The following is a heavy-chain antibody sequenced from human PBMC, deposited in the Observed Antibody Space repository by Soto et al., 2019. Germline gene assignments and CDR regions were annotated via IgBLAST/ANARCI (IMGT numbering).Heavy chain of an antibody. V-gene: IGHV1-3*01. J-gene: IGHJ4*02. CDR2: INAGNGNT. CDR1: GYTFTSYA. CDR3: ARDPSLRYFDWLPTYYFDY. D-gene: IGHD3-9*01. Sequence: GASVKVSCKASGYTFTSYAMHWVRQAPGQRLEWIGWINAGNGNTKYSQKFQGRVTITRDTSASTAYMELSSLRSEDTAVYYCARDPSLRYFDWLPTYYFDYWGQGTLVTVSS.